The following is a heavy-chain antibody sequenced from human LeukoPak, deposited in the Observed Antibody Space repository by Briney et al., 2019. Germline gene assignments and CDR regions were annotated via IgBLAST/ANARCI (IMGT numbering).Heavy chain of an antibody. Sequence: SETLSLTCAVYGGSFSGFYWSWVRQPPGKGLEWIGEINHSGSTHYNPSFKSRVTILVDTSRNQFSLKLTSVTAADRAVYYCARGPDSGSHFAWFDPWGQGTLVTVSS. CDR2: INHSGST. J-gene: IGHJ5*02. V-gene: IGHV4-34*01. CDR3: ARGPDSGSHFAWFDP. D-gene: IGHD3-10*01. CDR1: GGSFSGFY.